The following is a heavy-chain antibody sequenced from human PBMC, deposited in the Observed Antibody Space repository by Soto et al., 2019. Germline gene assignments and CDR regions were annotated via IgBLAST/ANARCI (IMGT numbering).Heavy chain of an antibody. Sequence: EVQMVESGGGLVQPGGSLRLSCAVSGLTFTTYNFNWVRQAPGKGLEWISFINPGSTTRHYADSVKGRFTIARDNAKNSLYVQMDSLTDADAAVYYCVRAWKGHSYGYFYWGQGTLVTVSS. CDR3: VRAWKGHSYGYFY. V-gene: IGHV3-48*02. J-gene: IGHJ4*02. CDR1: GLTFTTYN. CDR2: INPGSTTR. D-gene: IGHD5-18*01.